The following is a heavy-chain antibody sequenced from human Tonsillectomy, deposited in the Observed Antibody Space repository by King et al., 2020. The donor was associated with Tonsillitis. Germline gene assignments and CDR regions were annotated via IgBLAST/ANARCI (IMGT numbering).Heavy chain of an antibody. CDR3: AKLPHSSGWSSPFDH. CDR1: GFTFSSYA. Sequence: EVQLVESGGGLVQPGGSLRLSCAASGFTFSSYAMGWVRQAPGKGLEWVSTISGSSYSTYYPDSVKGRFTISRDNSNHTLYLQMHSLRPEDPALYYCAKLPHSSGWSSPFDHWRQGTLVTVPS. D-gene: IGHD6-19*01. CDR2: ISGSSYST. J-gene: IGHJ4*02. V-gene: IGHV3-23*04.